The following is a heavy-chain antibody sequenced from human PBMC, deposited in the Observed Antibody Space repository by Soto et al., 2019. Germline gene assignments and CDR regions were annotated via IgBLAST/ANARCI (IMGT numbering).Heavy chain of an antibody. D-gene: IGHD3-16*02. CDR1: GFTFSYYY. Sequence: GGSLRLSCAASGFTFSYYYMSWIRQAPGKGLEWVSYISSSGSTIYHADSVKGRFTISRDNAKNSLYLQMNSLRAEDTAVYYCAREDDYVWGSYRPYYYYGMDVWGQGTTVTVSS. CDR2: ISSSGSTI. V-gene: IGHV3-11*01. J-gene: IGHJ6*02. CDR3: AREDDYVWGSYRPYYYYGMDV.